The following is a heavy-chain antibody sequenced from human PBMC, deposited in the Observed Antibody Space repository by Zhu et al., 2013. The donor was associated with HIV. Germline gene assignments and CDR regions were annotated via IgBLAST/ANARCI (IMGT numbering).Heavy chain of an antibody. D-gene: IGHD4-17*01. V-gene: IGHV1-2*02. CDR3: ARDPSTRYYTDV. Sequence: QVQLMQSGAEVKKPGASVNVSCKASGYTFIGHYIHWVRQIPGQGLEWMGWINPNSGGSKCAQKFQGRVTLTRDTSISGAYLELKSLRSDDTAVYYCARDPSTRYYTDVWGKGTTVIVSS. CDR2: INPNSGGS. J-gene: IGHJ6*03. CDR1: GYTFIGHY.